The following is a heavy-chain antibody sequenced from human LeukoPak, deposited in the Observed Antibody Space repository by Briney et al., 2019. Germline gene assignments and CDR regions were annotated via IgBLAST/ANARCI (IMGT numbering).Heavy chain of an antibody. D-gene: IGHD6-13*01. Sequence: GGSLRLSCAASGFTFSSYAMNWVRQAPGKGLEWVSTVSTTGGNTYHADSVKGRFTISRDNSKNTLYLQMNSLRAEDTAVYYCASGGIAAAGHYYYYGMDVWGQGTTVTVSS. CDR3: ASGGIAAAGHYYYYGMDV. CDR1: GFTFSSYA. V-gene: IGHV3-23*01. J-gene: IGHJ6*02. CDR2: VSTTGGNT.